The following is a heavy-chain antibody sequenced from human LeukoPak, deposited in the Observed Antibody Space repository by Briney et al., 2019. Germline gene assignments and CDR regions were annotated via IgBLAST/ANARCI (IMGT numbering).Heavy chain of an antibody. Sequence: GRSLRLSCAASGFTFDDYAMHWVRQAPGKGLEWVSGISWNSGSIGYADSVKGRFTISRDNAKNSLYLQMNSLRAEDTAVYYCARVHYDSSGYYDYWGQGTLVTVSP. J-gene: IGHJ4*02. CDR1: GFTFDDYA. D-gene: IGHD3-22*01. V-gene: IGHV3-9*01. CDR3: ARVHYDSSGYYDY. CDR2: ISWNSGSI.